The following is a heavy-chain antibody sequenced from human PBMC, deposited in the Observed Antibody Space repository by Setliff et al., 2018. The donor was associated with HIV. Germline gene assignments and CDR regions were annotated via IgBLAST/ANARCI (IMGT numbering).Heavy chain of an antibody. Sequence: SETLSLTCSVSGGSIEFSSYYWGWIRQPPGKGLEWIGSVYYSGSTSYNPSLKSRLTVSIDTSKDQFSLRLSSVTVADTAVYYCASGQWLEHAFDIWGQGTVVTVSS. CDR1: GGSIEFSSYY. D-gene: IGHD6-19*01. CDR3: ASGQWLEHAFDI. CDR2: VYYSGST. J-gene: IGHJ3*02. V-gene: IGHV4-39*01.